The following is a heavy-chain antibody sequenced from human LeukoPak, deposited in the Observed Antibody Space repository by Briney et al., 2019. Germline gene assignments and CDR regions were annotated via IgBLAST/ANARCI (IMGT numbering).Heavy chain of an antibody. Sequence: ASVKVSCKASGYTFTNYGVSRVRQAPGQGLEWMGWISAYNGYTNYAQKFQFRVTMTTDTSTSTAYMELRSLTSDDTAVYYCARDKAVTTELTQYFQHWGQGTLVTVSS. V-gene: IGHV1-18*01. J-gene: IGHJ1*01. D-gene: IGHD4-11*01. CDR1: GYTFTNYG. CDR3: ARDKAVTTELTQYFQH. CDR2: ISAYNGYT.